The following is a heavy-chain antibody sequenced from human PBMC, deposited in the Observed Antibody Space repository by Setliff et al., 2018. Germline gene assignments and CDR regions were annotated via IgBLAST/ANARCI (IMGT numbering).Heavy chain of an antibody. CDR3: ARAIYSSGWYLRYYYYMDV. D-gene: IGHD6-19*01. Sequence: KTSETLSLTCAVYGGSFSGYYWSWIRQPPGKGLEWIGEINHSGSTNYNPSLKSRVTISVDTSKNQFSLKLSSVTAADTAVYYCARAIYSSGWYLRYYYYMDVWGKGTMVTVSS. V-gene: IGHV4-34*01. J-gene: IGHJ6*03. CDR2: INHSGST. CDR1: GGSFSGYY.